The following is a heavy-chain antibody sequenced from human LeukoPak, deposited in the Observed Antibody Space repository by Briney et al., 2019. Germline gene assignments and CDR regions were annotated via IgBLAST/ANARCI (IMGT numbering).Heavy chain of an antibody. D-gene: IGHD3-10*01. CDR1: GFTFSSYA. CDR3: ARVGYGSGSYYTPNFDY. J-gene: IGHJ4*02. CDR2: ISYDGSNK. Sequence: GGSLRLSCAASGFTFSSYAMHWVRQAPGKGLEWVAVISYDGSNKYYADSVKGRFTISRDNSKNTLYLQMNSLRAEDTAVYYCARVGYGSGSYYTPNFDYWGQGTLVTVSS. V-gene: IGHV3-30-3*01.